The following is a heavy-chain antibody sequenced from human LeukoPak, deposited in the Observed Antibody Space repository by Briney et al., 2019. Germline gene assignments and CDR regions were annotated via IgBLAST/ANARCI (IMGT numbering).Heavy chain of an antibody. Sequence: GGSLRLSCAASGFTFSSYGMHWVRQTPGKGLEWVAFIRYDGSNKYYADSVKGRFTISRDNSKNTLYLQMNSLRAEDTAVYYCAKDTSADLWFGVSWGQGTLVTVSS. J-gene: IGHJ5*02. CDR2: IRYDGSNK. CDR1: GFTFSSYG. V-gene: IGHV3-30*02. CDR3: AKDTSADLWFGVS. D-gene: IGHD3-10*01.